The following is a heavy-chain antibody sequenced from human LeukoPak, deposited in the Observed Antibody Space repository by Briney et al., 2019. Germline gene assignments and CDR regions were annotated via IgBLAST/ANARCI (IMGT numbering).Heavy chain of an antibody. CDR2: MNPNSGNT. J-gene: IGHJ4*02. CDR3: ARSRGYCSSTICYRY. V-gene: IGHV1-8*01. Sequence: ASVKVSCKASGYTFTSYDINWVRQATGQGLEWMGWMNPNSGNTGYAQKFQDRVTVTRNTSISTAYMELSSLRSEDTAVYYCARSRGYCSSTICYRYWGQGTLVTVSS. D-gene: IGHD2-2*02. CDR1: GYTFTSYD.